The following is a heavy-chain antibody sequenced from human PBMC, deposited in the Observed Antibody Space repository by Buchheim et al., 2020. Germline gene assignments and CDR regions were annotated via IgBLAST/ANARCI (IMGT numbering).Heavy chain of an antibody. CDR1: GFTFSSYG. Sequence: QVQLVESEGGVVQPGRSLRLSCAASGFTFSSYGMHWVRQAPGKGLEWVAFIRYDGSNKYYADSVKGRFTISRDNSKNTLYLQMNSLRAEDTAVYYCAKTKGGEYYFDYWGQGTL. CDR2: IRYDGSNK. CDR3: AKTKGGEYYFDY. V-gene: IGHV3-30*02. D-gene: IGHD3-16*01. J-gene: IGHJ4*02.